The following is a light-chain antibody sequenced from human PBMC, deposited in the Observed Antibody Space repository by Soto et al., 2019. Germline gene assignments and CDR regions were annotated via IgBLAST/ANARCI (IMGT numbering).Light chain of an antibody. CDR3: AAWDDSLNGRV. Sequence: SYELTQPPSVSVAPGQTARITCGGNNIGSKSVHWYQQKPGQAPVLVVYDDSDRPSGIPERFSGSKSGASASLAISGLQSEDEGDYYCAAWDDSLNGRVFGTGTKVTVL. J-gene: IGLJ1*01. V-gene: IGLV3-21*02. CDR2: DDS. CDR1: NIGSKS.